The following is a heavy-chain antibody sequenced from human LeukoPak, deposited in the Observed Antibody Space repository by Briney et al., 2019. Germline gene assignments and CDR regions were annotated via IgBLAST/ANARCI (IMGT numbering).Heavy chain of an antibody. CDR2: IIPIFGTA. D-gene: IGHD6-13*01. CDR3: ASGLSSSWYGSRNV. CDR1: GGTFSSYA. J-gene: IGHJ6*04. V-gene: IGHV1-69*06. Sequence: ASVKDSCKASGGTFSSYAISWVRQAPGQGLEWMGGIIPIFGTANYAQKFQGRVTITADKSTSTAYMELSSLRSEDTAVYYCASGLSSSWYGSRNVWGKGTTVTVSS.